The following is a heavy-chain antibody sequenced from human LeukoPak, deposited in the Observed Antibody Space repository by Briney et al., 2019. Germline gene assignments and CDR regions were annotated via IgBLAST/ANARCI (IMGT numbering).Heavy chain of an antibody. V-gene: IGHV3-11*04. CDR1: GFTFSDYY. D-gene: IGHD2-2*01. Sequence: GGSLRLSCAASGFTFSDYYMSWIRQAPGKGLEWVSYISSSGSTIYYADSVKGRFTISRDNAKNSLYLQMNSLRAEDTAVYYCARDHRVVPAAVFDYWGQGTLVTVSS. CDR3: ARDHRVVPAAVFDY. J-gene: IGHJ4*02. CDR2: ISSSGSTI.